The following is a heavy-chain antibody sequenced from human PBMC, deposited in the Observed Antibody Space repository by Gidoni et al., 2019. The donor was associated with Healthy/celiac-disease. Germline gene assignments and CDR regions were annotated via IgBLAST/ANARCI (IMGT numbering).Heavy chain of an antibody. V-gene: IGHV4-34*01. CDR3: ARGRIRWWRSSGRYAGDAFDI. CDR1: GGSFSGSY. J-gene: IGHJ3*02. Sequence: QVQLQQWGAGLLKPSETLSLTCAVYGGSFSGSYWSWIRQPPGKGLEWIGEINHSGSTNYNPSLKSRVTISVDTSKNQFSLKLSSVTAADTAVYYCARGRIRWWRSSGRYAGDAFDIWGQGTMVTVSS. CDR2: INHSGST. D-gene: IGHD6-19*01.